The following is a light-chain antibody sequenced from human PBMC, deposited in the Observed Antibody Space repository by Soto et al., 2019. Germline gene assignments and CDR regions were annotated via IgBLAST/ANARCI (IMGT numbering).Light chain of an antibody. CDR2: GAS. Sequence: EIVLTQSPGTLSLSPGERATLSCRASETVSSSSLAWYQHKRGQAPRLLIYGASSRATGIPDRFSGSGSGTDFTLTITKLEPEDFAVYYCQQSYTVPHTFGQGTKVEI. J-gene: IGKJ2*01. CDR1: ETVSSSS. V-gene: IGKV3-20*01. CDR3: QQSYTVPHT.